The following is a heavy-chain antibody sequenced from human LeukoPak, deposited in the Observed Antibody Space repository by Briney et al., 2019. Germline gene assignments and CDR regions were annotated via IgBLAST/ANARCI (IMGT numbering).Heavy chain of an antibody. D-gene: IGHD6-13*01. Sequence: GGSLSLSFPASGFTFSSYAMSWFPKAPGKGLEWVSAISGSGGSTYYADSVKGRFTISRDNSKNTLYLQMNSLRAEDTAVYYCAKGWDSSSWSPMDVWGQGTTVTVSS. CDR3: AKGWDSSSWSPMDV. CDR2: ISGSGGST. V-gene: IGHV3-23*01. J-gene: IGHJ6*02. CDR1: GFTFSSYA.